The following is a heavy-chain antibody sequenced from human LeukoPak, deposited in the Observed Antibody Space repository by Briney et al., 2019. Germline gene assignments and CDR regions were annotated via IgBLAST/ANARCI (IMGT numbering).Heavy chain of an antibody. CDR1: GGSIGSGYYY. CDR3: ARVGGIVGALYYFDY. CDR2: ISNSGNT. Sequence: PSETLSLTCTVSGGSIGSGYYYWSWIRQHLGKGLEWIGHISNSGNTFYSSSLKSRVTISVDTSKNQFSLNVRSVTAADTALYYCARVGGIVGALYYFDYWGQGTLVTVSS. D-gene: IGHD1-26*01. J-gene: IGHJ4*02. V-gene: IGHV4-31*03.